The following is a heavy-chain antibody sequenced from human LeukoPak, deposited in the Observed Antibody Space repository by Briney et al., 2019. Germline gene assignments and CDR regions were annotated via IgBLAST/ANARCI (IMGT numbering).Heavy chain of an antibody. CDR1: GGSFSGYY. CDR3: ARDRLQLQS. J-gene: IGHJ5*02. D-gene: IGHD1-1*01. V-gene: IGHV4-59*01. CDR2: IYYTGNT. Sequence: SETLSLTCALYGGSFSGYYWSWIRQPPGKGLEWIGYIYYTGNTNYNPSLKSRVTISVDTSKNQFSLKLSSVTAADTAVYYCARDRLQLQSWGQGTLVTVSS.